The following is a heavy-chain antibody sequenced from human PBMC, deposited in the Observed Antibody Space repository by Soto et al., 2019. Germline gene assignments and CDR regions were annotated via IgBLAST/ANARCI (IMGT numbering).Heavy chain of an antibody. D-gene: IGHD6-6*01. V-gene: IGHV3-73*01. CDR2: IRSKANSYAT. CDR1: GFTFSGST. J-gene: IGHJ6*03. CDR3: IGHGVAALKNYYYYYMDV. Sequence: PGGSLRLSCAASGFTFSGSTMHWGRQASGKGLEWVGRIRSKANSYATAYAASVKGRFTISRDDSKNTAYLQMTSLKTEEPAFFYCIGHGVAALKNYYYYYMDVWGNG.